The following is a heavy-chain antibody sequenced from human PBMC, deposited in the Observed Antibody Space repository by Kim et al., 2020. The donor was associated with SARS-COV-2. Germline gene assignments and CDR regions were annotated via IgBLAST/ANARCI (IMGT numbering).Heavy chain of an antibody. D-gene: IGHD6-13*01. J-gene: IGHJ4*02. CDR2: T. CDR3: ATSYSSSWYDY. Sequence: TKYSQKVQGRVTITRDTSASTAYMELSSLRSEDTAVYYCATSYSSSWYDYWGQGTLVTVSS. V-gene: IGHV1-3*01.